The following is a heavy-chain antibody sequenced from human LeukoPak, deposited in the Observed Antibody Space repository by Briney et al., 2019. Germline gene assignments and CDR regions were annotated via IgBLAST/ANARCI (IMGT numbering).Heavy chain of an antibody. CDR1: GFPFSSHA. V-gene: IGHV3-23*01. J-gene: IGHJ5*02. CDR3: VREAGYCASVCLKSNWFDP. CDR2: ISNGKT. Sequence: GGSLRLSCAASGFPFSSHAMSWVRQPPGKGLEWVSAISNGKTYYADSVRGRFTISRDDSKSTVSLQMNSLRDEDTALYYCVREAGYCASVCLKSNWFDPWGQGTLVTVSS. D-gene: IGHD2-21*02.